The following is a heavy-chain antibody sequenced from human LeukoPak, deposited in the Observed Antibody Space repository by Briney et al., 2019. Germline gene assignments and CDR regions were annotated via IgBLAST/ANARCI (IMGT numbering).Heavy chain of an antibody. CDR1: GFSVTTNY. V-gene: IGHV3-66*01. CDR2: ISRGANT. Sequence: GGSLRLSCAASGFSVTTNYMSWVRQAPGEGLEWVSVISRGANTYYADSVKGRFTISRDSSTNTVYLQMDSLRAEDTGVYFCVKEAPGTTIYYWGQGTLVTVSS. J-gene: IGHJ4*02. D-gene: IGHD4-11*01. CDR3: VKEAPGTTIYY.